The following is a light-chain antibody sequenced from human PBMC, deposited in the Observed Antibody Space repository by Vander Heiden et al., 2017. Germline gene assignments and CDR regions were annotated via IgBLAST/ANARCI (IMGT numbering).Light chain of an antibody. V-gene: IGKV1-39*01. CDR1: QSITTY. J-gene: IGKJ2*01. Sequence: DIQMTQSPFSLSASVGDRVTITCRASQSITTYLNWYQQKPGKAPKLLIYNASTWQSGVPSRFSGSGYGKDFTLTISSRQPEDFATYYCQQNDSNPPHTFGQGTKLDIK. CDR2: NAS. CDR3: QQNDSNPPHT.